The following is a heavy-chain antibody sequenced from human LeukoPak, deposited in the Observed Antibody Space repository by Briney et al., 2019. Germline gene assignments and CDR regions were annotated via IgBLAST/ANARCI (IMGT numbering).Heavy chain of an antibody. D-gene: IGHD4-17*01. V-gene: IGHV3-21*01. CDR2: ISSSSSYI. CDR3: ARADYGDFTFDY. J-gene: IGHJ4*02. Sequence: GGSLRLSCAASGFTFSSYSMNWVRQAPGKGLEWVSSISSSSSYIYYADSVKGRFTISRDNAKNSLYLQMNSLRAEDTAVHYCARADYGDFTFDYWGQGTLVTVSS. CDR1: GFTFSSYS.